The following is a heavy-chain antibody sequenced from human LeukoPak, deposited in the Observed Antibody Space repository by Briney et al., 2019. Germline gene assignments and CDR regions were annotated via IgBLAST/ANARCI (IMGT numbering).Heavy chain of an antibody. J-gene: IGHJ4*02. CDR1: GYTFTSYY. CDR3: ARDTSYYDSSGYFLFDY. Sequence: ASVKVSCKASGYTFTSYYMHWVRQAPGQGLEWMGLINPSGGSTSYAQKFQGRVTMTRDTSTSTVYMELSSLRSEDTAVYYCARDTSYYDSSGYFLFDYWGQGTLVTVSS. V-gene: IGHV1-46*01. D-gene: IGHD3-22*01. CDR2: INPSGGST.